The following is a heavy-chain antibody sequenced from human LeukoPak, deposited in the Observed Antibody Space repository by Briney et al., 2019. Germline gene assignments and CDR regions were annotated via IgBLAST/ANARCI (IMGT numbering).Heavy chain of an antibody. Sequence: PGGSLRLSCAASGFTLSSYWMHWVRQAPGKGLVWVSRIESDGSSTSYADSVKGRFTISRDNAKNTLYLQMNSLRAEDTAVYYCARDPYLGPFDYWGQGTLVTVSS. J-gene: IGHJ4*02. CDR1: GFTLSSYW. CDR3: ARDPYLGPFDY. V-gene: IGHV3-74*01. CDR2: IESDGSST. D-gene: IGHD3/OR15-3a*01.